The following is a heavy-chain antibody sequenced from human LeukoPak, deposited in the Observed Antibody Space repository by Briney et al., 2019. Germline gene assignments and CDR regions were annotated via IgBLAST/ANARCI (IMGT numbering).Heavy chain of an antibody. Sequence: KPGESLKISRKGSGYSFTNYWIAWVRPMPGKGVEWMGIIYPGDSDTRYSPSLQGQVTISADKSISTAYLQWSSLKASDTAVYYCAKGEGYCSAGSCGIFDYWGQGTLVTVSS. J-gene: IGHJ4*02. CDR2: IYPGDSDT. V-gene: IGHV5-51*01. CDR1: GYSFTNYW. D-gene: IGHD2-15*01. CDR3: AKGEGYCSAGSCGIFDY.